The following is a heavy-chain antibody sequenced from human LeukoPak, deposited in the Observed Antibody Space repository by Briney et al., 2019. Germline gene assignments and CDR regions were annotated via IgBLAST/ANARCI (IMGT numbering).Heavy chain of an antibody. J-gene: IGHJ4*02. Sequence: GGSLRLSCAASGFTFSSYGMHWVRQAPGKGLEWVAFIRYDGSNKYYADSVKGRFTISRDNSKNTLYLQMNSLRAEDTAVYYCANSDQWGLPNFDYWGQGTLATVSS. V-gene: IGHV3-30*02. CDR3: ANSDQWGLPNFDY. D-gene: IGHD1-26*01. CDR1: GFTFSSYG. CDR2: IRYDGSNK.